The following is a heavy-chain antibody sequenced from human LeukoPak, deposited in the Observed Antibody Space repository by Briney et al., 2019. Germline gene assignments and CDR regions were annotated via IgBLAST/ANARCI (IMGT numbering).Heavy chain of an antibody. J-gene: IGHJ5*02. D-gene: IGHD3-16*01. Sequence: GGSLRLSCAASGFTFSSYCMHWVRQAPGRGLEWVAVISYDGSNKYYADSVKGRFTISRDNSKNTLYLQMNSLRAEDTAVYYCAKGMREGGNWFDPWGQGTLVTVSS. CDR1: GFTFSSYC. CDR2: ISYDGSNK. CDR3: AKGMREGGNWFDP. V-gene: IGHV3-30*18.